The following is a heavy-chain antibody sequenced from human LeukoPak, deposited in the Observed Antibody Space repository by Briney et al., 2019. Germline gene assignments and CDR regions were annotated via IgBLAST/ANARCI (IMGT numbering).Heavy chain of an antibody. CDR2: INAGNGNT. CDR1: GYTFTSYA. D-gene: IGHD6-13*01. Sequence: ASVKVSCKASGYTFTSYAMHWVRQAPGQRLEWMGWINAGNGNTKYSQKFHGRVTITRDTSASTAYMELSSLRSEDTAVYYCARAYSSSWYGNWFDPWGQGTLVTVSS. CDR3: ARAYSSSWYGNWFDP. V-gene: IGHV1-3*01. J-gene: IGHJ5*02.